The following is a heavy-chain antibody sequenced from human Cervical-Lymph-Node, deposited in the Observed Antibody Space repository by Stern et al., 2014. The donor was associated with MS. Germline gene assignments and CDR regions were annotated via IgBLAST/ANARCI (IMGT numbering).Heavy chain of an antibody. CDR1: GYTFTNYY. CDR2: INPSGGST. J-gene: IGHJ5*02. Sequence: VQLVESGAEVKKPGASVKVSCKASGYTFTNYYMHWVRQAPGQGLEWMGIINPSGGSTSYAQKFQGSVTMTRDTSTSTVYMELSSLSSEDTSVYYCATSEEQWLVPWGFDPWGQGTLVTVSS. V-gene: IGHV1-46*01. CDR3: ATSEEQWLVPWGFDP. D-gene: IGHD6-19*01.